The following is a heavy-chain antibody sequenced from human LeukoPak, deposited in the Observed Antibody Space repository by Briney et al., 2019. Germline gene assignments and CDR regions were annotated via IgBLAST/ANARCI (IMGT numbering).Heavy chain of an antibody. CDR2: ISGSGGST. Sequence: PGGSLRLSCAASGFTFSSYAMSWVRQAPGKGLEWVSAISGSGGSTYYADSVKGRFTISRDNSKNTLYLQMNSLRAEDTALYYCAESFNDILTGYRRWGQGTLVAVSS. V-gene: IGHV3-23*01. CDR1: GFTFSSYA. D-gene: IGHD3-9*01. J-gene: IGHJ4*02. CDR3: AESFNDILTGYRR.